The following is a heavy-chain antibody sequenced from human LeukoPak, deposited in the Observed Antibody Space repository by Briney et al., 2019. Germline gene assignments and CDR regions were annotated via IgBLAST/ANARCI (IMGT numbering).Heavy chain of an antibody. V-gene: IGHV4-59*01. Sequence: SETLSLTCTVSGGSINGYYWSWIRQPPGKGLEWIAYLSYSGSPNYNPSLKNRVTISRDTSKNQLSLSLSSVAAADTAVYYCARYFDWPWAFDIWGPGTKVTVSS. D-gene: IGHD3-9*01. J-gene: IGHJ3*02. CDR3: ARYFDWPWAFDI. CDR1: GGSINGYY. CDR2: LSYSGSP.